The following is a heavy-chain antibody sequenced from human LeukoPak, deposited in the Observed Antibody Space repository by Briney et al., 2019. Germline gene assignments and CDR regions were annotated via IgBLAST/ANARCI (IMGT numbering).Heavy chain of an antibody. D-gene: IGHD3-9*01. CDR1: GGSFSGYY. CDR3: ARRPSVLRYFDWLRYYTDV. CDR2: INHSGST. J-gene: IGHJ6*03. V-gene: IGHV4-34*01. Sequence: SETLSLTCAVYGGSFSGYYWSWIRQPPGKGLEWIGEINHSGSTNYNPSLKSRVTISVDTSKNQFSLKLSSVTAADTAVYYCARRPSVLRYFDWLRYYTDVWGKGTTVTVSS.